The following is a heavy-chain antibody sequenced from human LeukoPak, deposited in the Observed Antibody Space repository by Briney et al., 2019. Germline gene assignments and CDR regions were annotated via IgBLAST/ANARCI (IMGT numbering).Heavy chain of an antibody. Sequence: GGSLRLSCAASGFTFSSYAMHWVRQAPGKGLEWVAVISYDGSNKYYADSVKGRFTTSRDNSKNTLYLQMNSLRAGDTAVYYCARAEWELLNFDYWGQGTLVTVSS. CDR3: ARAEWELLNFDY. D-gene: IGHD1-26*01. CDR2: ISYDGSNK. V-gene: IGHV3-30-3*01. CDR1: GFTFSSYA. J-gene: IGHJ4*02.